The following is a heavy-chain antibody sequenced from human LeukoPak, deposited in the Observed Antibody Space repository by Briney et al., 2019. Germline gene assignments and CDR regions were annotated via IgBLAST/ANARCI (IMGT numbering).Heavy chain of an antibody. CDR3: ARVSCSGNTCYRLVY. CDR2: INSDGSST. Sequence: GGSLRLSCAASGFTFSSYWMHWVRQAPGKGLVWVSRINSDGSSTICADSVKGRFTISRDNAKNTLYLQMNSLRAEDTAVYYCARVSCSGNTCYRLVYWGQGTLVTVSS. J-gene: IGHJ4*02. D-gene: IGHD2-15*01. V-gene: IGHV3-74*01. CDR1: GFTFSSYW.